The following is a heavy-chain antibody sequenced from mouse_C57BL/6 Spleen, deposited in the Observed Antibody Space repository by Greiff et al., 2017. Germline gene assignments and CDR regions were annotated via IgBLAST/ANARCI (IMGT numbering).Heavy chain of an antibody. CDR2: ISSGSSTI. Sequence: DVMLVESGGGLVKPGGSLKLSCAASGFTFSDYGMHWVRQAPGKGLEWVAYISSGSSTIYYADTVKGRFTISRDNAKNTLFLQMTSLRSEDTAMYYCARDGYGSSYYWGQGTTLTVSS. CDR3: ARDGYGSSYY. J-gene: IGHJ2*01. CDR1: GFTFSDYG. D-gene: IGHD1-1*01. V-gene: IGHV5-17*01.